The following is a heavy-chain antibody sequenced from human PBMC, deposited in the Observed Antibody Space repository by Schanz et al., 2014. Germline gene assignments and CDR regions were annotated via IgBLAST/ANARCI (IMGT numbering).Heavy chain of an antibody. D-gene: IGHD6-19*01. CDR1: GFTFSDYY. V-gene: IGHV3-11*05. J-gene: IGHJ6*02. CDR2: ISNSGTYT. Sequence: QVQLVESGGGLVKPGGSLRLSCAASGFTFSDYYMTWMRQAPGKGLEWISYISNSGTYTKYADSVKGRFVISRDNARSSLYLQMSSLRDGDTAVYYCASVIMVAGNHRDGRDVGGQGTTVIVSS. CDR3: ASVIMVAGNHRDGRDV.